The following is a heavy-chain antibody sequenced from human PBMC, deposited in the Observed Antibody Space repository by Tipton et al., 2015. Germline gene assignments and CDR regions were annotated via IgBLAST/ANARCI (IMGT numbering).Heavy chain of an antibody. CDR2: IRYSGGT. J-gene: IGHJ6*02. Sequence: TLSLTCTVSGTSLSGFYWTWIRQPPGKGLEWIGYIRYSGGTNYKPSLRGRVSISLDMSKNQFSLKLRSVTAADTAMYFCARENAYYYGMDGWGQGTTVTVSS. CDR3: ARENAYYYGMDG. CDR1: GTSLSGFY. D-gene: IGHD1-1*01. V-gene: IGHV4-59*01.